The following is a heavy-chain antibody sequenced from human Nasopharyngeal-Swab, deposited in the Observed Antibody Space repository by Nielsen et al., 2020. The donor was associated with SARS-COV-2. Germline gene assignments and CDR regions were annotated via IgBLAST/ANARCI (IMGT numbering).Heavy chain of an antibody. CDR1: GFTFNKYN. CDR3: ARDELDYDFWNAYFMDV. J-gene: IGHJ6*02. CDR2: ISSSSSYI. D-gene: IGHD3-3*01. Sequence: GESLKISCAASGFTFNKYNFNWVRQAPGKGLEWVSSISSSSSYIYYADSVKGRFTISRDNAKNSLFLQMNSLRAEDTAVYYCARDELDYDFWNAYFMDVWGQGTTVTVSS. V-gene: IGHV3-21*01.